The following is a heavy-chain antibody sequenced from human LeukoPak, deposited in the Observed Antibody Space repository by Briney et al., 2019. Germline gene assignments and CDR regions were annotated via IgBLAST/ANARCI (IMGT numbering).Heavy chain of an antibody. J-gene: IGHJ4*02. D-gene: IGHD2-2*01. V-gene: IGHV3-30*02. CDR3: AKISISYCSSTSCSADFDY. Sequence: GGSLRLSCAASGFTFSSYGMHWVRQAPGKGLEWVAVIWYDGSNKYYADSVKGRFTISRDNSKNTLYLQMNSLRAEDTAVYYCAKISISYCSSTSCSADFDYWGQGTLVTVSS. CDR1: GFTFSSYG. CDR2: IWYDGSNK.